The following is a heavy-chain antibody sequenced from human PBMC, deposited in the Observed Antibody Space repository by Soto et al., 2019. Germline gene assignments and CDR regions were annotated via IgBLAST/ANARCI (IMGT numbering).Heavy chain of an antibody. D-gene: IGHD3-9*01. V-gene: IGHV1-69*13. J-gene: IGHJ4*01. CDR3: ARGLVLRYFDWSELDY. CDR1: GGTFSSYA. Sequence: SVKVSCKASGGTFSSYAISWVRQAPGQGLEWMGGIIPIFGTANYAQKFQGRVTITADESTSTAYMELSSPRSEDTAVYYCARGLVLRYFDWSELDYSGQRTLVTVSS. CDR2: IIPIFGTA.